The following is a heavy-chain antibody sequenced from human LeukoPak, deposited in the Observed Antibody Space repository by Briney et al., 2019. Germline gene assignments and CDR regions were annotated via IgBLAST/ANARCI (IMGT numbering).Heavy chain of an antibody. J-gene: IGHJ3*02. CDR1: GGTFSSYA. CDR3: ATSGYDPSDAFDI. Sequence: ASVKVSCKASGGTFSSYAISWVRQAPGQGLEWMGGIIPIFGTANYAQKFQGRVTITADESTSTAYMELSSLRSEDTAVYYCATSGYDPSDAFDIWGQGTMVTVSS. V-gene: IGHV1-69*13. D-gene: IGHD5-12*01. CDR2: IIPIFGTA.